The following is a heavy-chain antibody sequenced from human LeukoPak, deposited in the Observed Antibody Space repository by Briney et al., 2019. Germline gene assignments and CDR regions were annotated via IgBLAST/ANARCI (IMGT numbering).Heavy chain of an antibody. Sequence: ASVTVSCKASGYTFTGYYIHWVRQAPGQGLEWMGWINPNSDGTDYAQKFQGRVTMTSDASINTAYMELSRLTPDDTAMHYCARGETWWEQRRYFDFWGQGTLATVSS. J-gene: IGHJ4*02. D-gene: IGHD1-26*01. V-gene: IGHV1-2*02. CDR3: ARGETWWEQRRYFDF. CDR2: INPNSDGT. CDR1: GYTFTGYY.